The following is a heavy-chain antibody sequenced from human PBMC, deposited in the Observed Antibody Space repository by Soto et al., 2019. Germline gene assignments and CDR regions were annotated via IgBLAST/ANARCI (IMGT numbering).Heavy chain of an antibody. J-gene: IGHJ4*02. D-gene: IGHD2-2*01. CDR2: VTGSATNI. CDR1: GFTFGDYA. CDR3: AKGGATYALLTPDY. V-gene: IGHV3-23*01. Sequence: EVQLLESGGGLIQPGGSLRLSCAASGFTFGDYAMSWVRQAPGKGLEWVATVTGSATNIYYTDSVKGRFAVSRDNSRDTQYLQRNCLTGEVTAIYCGAKGGATYALLTPDYWRQGTLVTVSS.